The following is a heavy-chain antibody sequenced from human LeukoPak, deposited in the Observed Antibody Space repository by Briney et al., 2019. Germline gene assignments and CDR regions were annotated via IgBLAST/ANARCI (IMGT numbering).Heavy chain of an antibody. CDR3: AAELRDYGDYVFDY. D-gene: IGHD4-17*01. J-gene: IGHJ4*02. V-gene: IGHV3-21*01. CDR1: GFTFSSYS. Sequence: EGSLRLSCAASGFTFSSYSMNWVRQAPGKGLEWVSSISSSSSYIYYADSVKGRFTISRDNAKNSLYLQMNSLRAEDTAVYYCAAELRDYGDYVFDYWGQGTLVTVSS. CDR2: ISSSSSYI.